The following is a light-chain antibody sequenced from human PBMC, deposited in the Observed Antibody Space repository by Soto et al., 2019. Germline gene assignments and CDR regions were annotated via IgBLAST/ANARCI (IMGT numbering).Light chain of an antibody. CDR2: EVR. CDR1: MRDVGAYNL. J-gene: IGLJ1*01. V-gene: IGLV2-14*01. CDR3: NSYTTLSNRV. Sequence: QSALTQPASVSGSPGQSITISCAGTMRDVGAYNLVSWYQQHPGRAPQLIIYEVRNRPSGISFRFSGSKSGNTASLTISGLQAEDEADYYCNSYTTLSNRVFGTGTKLTVL.